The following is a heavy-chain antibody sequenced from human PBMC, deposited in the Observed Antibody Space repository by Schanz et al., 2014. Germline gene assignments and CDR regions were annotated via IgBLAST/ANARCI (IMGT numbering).Heavy chain of an antibody. CDR1: GYTFTSYG. CDR3: ARSNYYDNSDYYNSFDY. V-gene: IGHV1-69*04. D-gene: IGHD3-22*01. J-gene: IGHJ4*02. Sequence: QVQLVQSGAEVKKPGASVKVSCKASGYTFTSYGINWVRQAPGQGLEWMGRIIPILGIANYAQKFQGRVTNTADKSTSTAYMDLSSLRPEDTAVYYCARSNYYDNSDYYNSFDYWGQGTLXTVSS. CDR2: IIPILGIA.